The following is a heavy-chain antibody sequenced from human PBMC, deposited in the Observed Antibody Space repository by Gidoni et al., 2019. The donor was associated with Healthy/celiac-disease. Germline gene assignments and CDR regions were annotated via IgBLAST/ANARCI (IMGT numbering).Heavy chain of an antibody. J-gene: IGHJ5*02. CDR2: IWYDGSNK. V-gene: IGHV3-33*01. CDR1: GFTFRSYG. Sequence: QVQLVEPGGGVVQPGRSLRLSCAASGFTFRSYGMHWVRPAPGKGLEWVAVIWYDGSNKYYADSVKGRFTISRDNSKNTLYLQMNSLRAEDTAVYYCARDLGSSWGYWFDPWGQGTLVTVSS. D-gene: IGHD6-13*01. CDR3: ARDLGSSWGYWFDP.